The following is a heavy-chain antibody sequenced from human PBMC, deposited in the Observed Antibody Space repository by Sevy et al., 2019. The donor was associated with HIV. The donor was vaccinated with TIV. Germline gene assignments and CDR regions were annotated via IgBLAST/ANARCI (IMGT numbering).Heavy chain of an antibody. Sequence: GGSLRLSCAASGFTFSNAWMSWVRQAPGKGLEWVGRIKSKTDGGTTDYAAPVKGRFTISRDDSKNTLYLQMNSLKTEDTAVYYCTTVSAPDYYIAVAGNFDYWGQGTLVTVSS. J-gene: IGHJ4*02. CDR2: IKSKTDGGTT. CDR3: TTVSAPDYYIAVAGNFDY. CDR1: GFTFSNAW. V-gene: IGHV3-15*01. D-gene: IGHD6-19*01.